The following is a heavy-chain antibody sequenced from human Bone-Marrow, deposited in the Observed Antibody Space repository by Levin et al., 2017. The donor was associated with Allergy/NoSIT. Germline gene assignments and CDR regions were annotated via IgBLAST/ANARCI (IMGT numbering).Heavy chain of an antibody. CDR1: GGSFSGYY. D-gene: IGHD3-3*01. J-gene: IGHJ6*03. CDR3: AGGRADDFWGGSYEPDYYYYYLDV. Sequence: ESLKISCAVHGGSFSGYYWSWIRQPPGKGLEWIGEINHRGSTKSNPSLKSRVTISVDTSKNQVSLKLSSVTAADTAVYYCAGGRADDFWGGSYEPDYYYYYLDVWGKGTTVTVSS. V-gene: IGHV4-34*01. CDR2: INHRGST.